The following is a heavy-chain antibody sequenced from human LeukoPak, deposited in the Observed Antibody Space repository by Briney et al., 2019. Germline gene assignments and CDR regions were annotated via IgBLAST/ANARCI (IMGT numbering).Heavy chain of an antibody. CDR3: ARQLGANWFDP. CDR1: GGSFISYY. V-gene: IGHV4-4*09. D-gene: IGHD1-26*01. J-gene: IGHJ5*02. CDR2: IHTSGST. Sequence: SETLSLTCTVSGGSFISYYWSWIRQPPGEGLEWIGYIHTSGSTNYNPSLKSRVTILVDTAKNQFSLRLSSVTDADTAVYYCARQLGANWFDPWGQGTLVSVSS.